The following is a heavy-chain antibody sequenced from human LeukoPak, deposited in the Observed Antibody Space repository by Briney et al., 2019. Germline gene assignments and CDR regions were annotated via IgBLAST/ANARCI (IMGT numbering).Heavy chain of an antibody. CDR3: ARGVELDDAFDI. CDR2: MNPNSGNT. V-gene: IGHV1-8*03. D-gene: IGHD1-26*01. CDR1: GYTFTSYD. Sequence: ASVKVSCKASGYTFTSYDINWVRQATGQGLEWMGWMNPNSGNTGYAQKFQGRVTITRNTSISTAYMELSSLRSEDTAVYYCARGVELDDAFDIWGQGTMVTVSS. J-gene: IGHJ3*02.